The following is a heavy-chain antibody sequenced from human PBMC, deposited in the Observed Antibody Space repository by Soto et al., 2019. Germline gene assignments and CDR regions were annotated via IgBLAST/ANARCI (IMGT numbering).Heavy chain of an antibody. Sequence: PGGSLRLSCAASGFTFSDYYMSWIRQAPGKGLEWVSYITSSGDAIYYADSVKGRFTISRDNAKNSLYLQMNSLRADDTAVYYCARDQGYYDSSGYFHSWGQGRLVTVSS. CDR3: ARDQGYYDSSGYFHS. J-gene: IGHJ4*02. V-gene: IGHV3-11*01. CDR1: GFTFSDYY. D-gene: IGHD3-22*01. CDR2: ITSSGDAI.